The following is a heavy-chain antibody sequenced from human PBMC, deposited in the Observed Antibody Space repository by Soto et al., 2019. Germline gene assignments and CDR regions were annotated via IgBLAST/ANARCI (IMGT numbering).Heavy chain of an antibody. CDR2: ISGSGGST. Sequence: GGSLRICCAACGVTVSSYAMSWVRQAPGKGLEWVSAISGSGGSTYYADSVKGRFTISRDNSKNTLYLQMNSLRAEDTAVYYCAKGGSSGYYYYFDYWGQGTLVTVSS. D-gene: IGHD3-22*01. J-gene: IGHJ4*02. V-gene: IGHV3-23*01. CDR1: GVTVSSYA. CDR3: AKGGSSGYYYYFDY.